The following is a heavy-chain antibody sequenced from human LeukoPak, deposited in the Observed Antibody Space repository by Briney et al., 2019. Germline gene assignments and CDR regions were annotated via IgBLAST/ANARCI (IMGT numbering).Heavy chain of an antibody. D-gene: IGHD5-18*01. J-gene: IGHJ4*02. V-gene: IGHV1-2*02. CDR1: GYTFTGYY. CDR3: ARESGYSYGHSTDY. CDR2: INPNSGGT. Sequence: ASVKVSCKASGYTFTGYYMHWVRQAPGQGLEWMGWINPNSGGTNYAQKFQGRVTMTRDTSISTAYMELSRLGSDDTAVYYCARESGYSYGHSTDYWGQGTLVTVSS.